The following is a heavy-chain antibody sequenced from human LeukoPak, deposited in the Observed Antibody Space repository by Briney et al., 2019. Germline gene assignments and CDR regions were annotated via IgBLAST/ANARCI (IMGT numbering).Heavy chain of an antibody. CDR1: GFTFSSYA. J-gene: IGHJ4*02. CDR3: AKDPKAGYSGSYYGY. D-gene: IGHD1-26*01. Sequence: GGSLRLSCAASGFTFSSYAMSWVRQAPGKGLEWVSAISGSGGSTSYADSVKGRFTISRDNSKNTLYLQMNSLRTEVTAVYYCAKDPKAGYSGSYYGYWGQGTLVTVSS. V-gene: IGHV3-23*01. CDR2: ISGSGGST.